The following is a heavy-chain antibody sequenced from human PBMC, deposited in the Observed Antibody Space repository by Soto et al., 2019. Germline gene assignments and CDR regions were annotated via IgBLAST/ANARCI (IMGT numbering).Heavy chain of an antibody. CDR2: IRSKAYGGTT. CDR1: GFTFGDYA. J-gene: IGHJ4*02. Sequence: PGGSLRLSCTASGFTFGDYAMSWFRQAPGKGLEWVGFIRSKAYGGTTEYAASVKGRFTISRDDSKSIAYLQMNSLKTEDTAVYYCTRDSMYYDFWSGYSDYWGQGTLVTVSS. CDR3: TRDSMYYDFWSGYSDY. V-gene: IGHV3-49*03. D-gene: IGHD3-3*01.